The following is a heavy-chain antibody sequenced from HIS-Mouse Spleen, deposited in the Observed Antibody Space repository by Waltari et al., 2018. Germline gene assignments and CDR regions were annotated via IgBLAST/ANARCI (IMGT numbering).Heavy chain of an antibody. CDR2: IYSGGST. J-gene: IGHJ4*02. CDR3: ARELNY. V-gene: IGHV3-66*01. CDR1: GFNSSSNY. Sequence: EGQLVDPGGCWFQPGGSVRRSCAASGFNSSSNYMRWVRQAPGKGLEWVSVIYSGGSTYYADSVKGRFTISRDNSKNTLYLQMNSLRAEDTAVYYCARELNYWGQGTLVTVSS.